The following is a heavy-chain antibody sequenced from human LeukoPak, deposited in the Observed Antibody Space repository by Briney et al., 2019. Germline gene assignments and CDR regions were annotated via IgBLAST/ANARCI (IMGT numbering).Heavy chain of an antibody. CDR2: ISGSVGST. V-gene: IGHV3-23*01. D-gene: IGHD1-26*01. CDR1: GFTFSSYA. CDR3: ARDPYSGSYGNYYYYFMDV. Sequence: GGSLRLSCAASGFTFSSYAMSWVRQAPGKGLEWVSSISGSVGSTYYADSVKGRFTISRDNAKNSLYLQMNSLRAEDTAVYYCARDPYSGSYGNYYYYFMDVWGKGTTVTISS. J-gene: IGHJ6*03.